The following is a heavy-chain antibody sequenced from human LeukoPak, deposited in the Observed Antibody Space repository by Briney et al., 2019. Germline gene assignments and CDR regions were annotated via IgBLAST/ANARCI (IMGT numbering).Heavy chain of an antibody. V-gene: IGHV3-30*18. CDR2: ISYDGNTK. CDR1: GFTFSNYG. Sequence: GGSLRLSCAAPGFTFSNYGMHWVRQAPGKGLERVAVISYDGNTKYYADSVKGRFTFSRDNSRNTLYLHMNSLRAEDTAIFYCAKEGSSGFIDSWGQGTLVTVSS. J-gene: IGHJ4*02. CDR3: AKEGSSGFIDS. D-gene: IGHD6-19*01.